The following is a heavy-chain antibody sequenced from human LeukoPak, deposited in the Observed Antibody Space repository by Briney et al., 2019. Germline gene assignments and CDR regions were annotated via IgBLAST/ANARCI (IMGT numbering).Heavy chain of an antibody. Sequence: ASVKVSCKASGYTFNGYYIHWVRQAPGQGLEWMGCINPNSGGTNYAQKVQGRVTMTRDTSISTAYMELSRLRSDDTAVYYCARGLSGIAAADGIDYWGQGTLVTVSS. CDR3: ARGLSGIAAADGIDY. J-gene: IGHJ4*02. V-gene: IGHV1-2*02. CDR1: GYTFNGYY. CDR2: INPNSGGT. D-gene: IGHD6-13*01.